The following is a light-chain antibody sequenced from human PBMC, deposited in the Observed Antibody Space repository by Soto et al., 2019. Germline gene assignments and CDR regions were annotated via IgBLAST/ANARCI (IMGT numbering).Light chain of an antibody. Sequence: QSALTQPPSASGTPGQRVTISCSGSSSNIGTNTVNWYQQFPGSAPQLLLYNTNQRPSGVPGRFSGSKSGTSASLAISGLQSEDEADYYGAAWDGSLDVVLFGGGTKL. J-gene: IGLJ2*01. CDR3: AAWDGSLDVVL. V-gene: IGLV1-44*01. CDR2: NTN. CDR1: SSNIGTNT.